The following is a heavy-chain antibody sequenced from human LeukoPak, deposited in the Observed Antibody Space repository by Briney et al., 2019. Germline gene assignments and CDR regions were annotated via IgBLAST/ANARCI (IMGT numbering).Heavy chain of an antibody. J-gene: IGHJ4*02. CDR2: IKSKTDGGTT. D-gene: IGHD4-17*01. CDR3: TTEGYYGDYDIDY. Sequence: PGXXLRLSCAASGFTFSNAWMSWVRQAPGKGLEWVGRIKSKTDGGTTDYAAPVKGRFTISRDDSKNTLYLQMNSLKTEDTAVYYCTTEGYYGDYDIDYWGQGTLVTVSS. V-gene: IGHV3-15*01. CDR1: GFTFSNAW.